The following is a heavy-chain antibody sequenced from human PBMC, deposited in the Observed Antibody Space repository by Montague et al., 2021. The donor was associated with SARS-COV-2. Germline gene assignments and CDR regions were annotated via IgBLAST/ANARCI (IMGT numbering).Heavy chain of an antibody. CDR3: ARTGYSSGWNSFDY. Sequence: SETLSLTCVVSGGSISSINWWSWVRQPPGKGLEWIGEIYHSGSTNYNPSLKSRVIISVDKSKNQFSLKLSSVTAAVTAVYYCARTGYSSGWNSFDYWGQGTLVTVSS. CDR2: IYHSGST. J-gene: IGHJ4*02. V-gene: IGHV4-4*02. D-gene: IGHD6-19*01. CDR1: GGSISSINW.